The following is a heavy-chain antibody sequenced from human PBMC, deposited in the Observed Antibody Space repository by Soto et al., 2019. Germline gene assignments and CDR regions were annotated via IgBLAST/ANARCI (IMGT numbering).Heavy chain of an antibody. CDR2: VFYSGIT. Sequence: SETLSLTCTVSGGSISTNNYYWGWIRQPPGKGLEWIGSVFYSGITDYNPSVKSRLTISIDTSKNQFSLQLNSVTAADTAVYYCARLFCSNGVCYDYSGHGTLVTVSS. J-gene: IGHJ4*03. CDR1: GGSISTNNYY. CDR3: ARLFCSNGVCYDY. V-gene: IGHV4-39*01. D-gene: IGHD2-8*01.